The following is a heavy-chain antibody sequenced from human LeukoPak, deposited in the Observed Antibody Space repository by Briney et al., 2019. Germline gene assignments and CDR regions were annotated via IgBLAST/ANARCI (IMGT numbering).Heavy chain of an antibody. J-gene: IGHJ5*02. CDR2: IIPIFGTA. D-gene: IGHD3-22*01. V-gene: IGHV1-69*13. CDR1: GGTFSSYA. CDR3: AREHSSGPRNWFDP. Sequence: SVKVSCKASGGTFSSYAISWVRQAPGQGLEWMGGIIPIFGTANYAQKFQGRVTITADESTSTAYMELSSLRSEDTAVYYCAREHSSGPRNWFDPWGQGTLVTVSS.